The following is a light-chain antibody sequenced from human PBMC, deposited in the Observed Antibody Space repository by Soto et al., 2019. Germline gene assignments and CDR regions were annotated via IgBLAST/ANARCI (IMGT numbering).Light chain of an antibody. V-gene: IGKV3-15*01. CDR2: GAS. J-gene: IGKJ3*01. CDR1: QSLSRN. CDR3: LLYNDWPPAFT. Sequence: EILMTQSPATLSVSPGERATLSCRASQSLSRNLAWYQQKPGQAPRLLIYGASTRASGIPARFSGSGSGTEFTLTISLLQSEDFALYSCLLYNDWPPAFTFGPGTKVDL.